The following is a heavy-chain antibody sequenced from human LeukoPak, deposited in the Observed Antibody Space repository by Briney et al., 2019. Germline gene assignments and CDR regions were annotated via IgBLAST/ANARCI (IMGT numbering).Heavy chain of an antibody. CDR3: ASLDCSGGSCYSTSYMDV. CDR2: IYTSGST. J-gene: IGHJ6*03. Sequence: TSETLSLTCTVSGGSISSGSYYWSWIRQPAGKGLEWIGRIYTSGSTNYNPSLKSRVTISVDTSKNQFSLKLSSVTAADTAVYYCASLDCSGGSCYSTSYMDVWGKGTTVTVSS. CDR1: GGSISSGSYY. D-gene: IGHD2-15*01. V-gene: IGHV4-61*02.